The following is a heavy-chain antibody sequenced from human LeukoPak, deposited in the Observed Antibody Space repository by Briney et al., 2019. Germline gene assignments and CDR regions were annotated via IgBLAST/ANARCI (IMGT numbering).Heavy chain of an antibody. Sequence: PGRSLRLSCADSGCTFSSYGMHWVRQAPGKGLEWVAVITYDGSNKYYADSVKGRFTISRDDSRNTLYLQMNSLRAEDTAVYYCARDRSVVLSLYWYFDLWGRGSLVTVSS. CDR1: GCTFSSYG. J-gene: IGHJ2*01. CDR2: ITYDGSNK. V-gene: IGHV3-30*03. D-gene: IGHD2-21*01. CDR3: ARDRSVVLSLYWYFDL.